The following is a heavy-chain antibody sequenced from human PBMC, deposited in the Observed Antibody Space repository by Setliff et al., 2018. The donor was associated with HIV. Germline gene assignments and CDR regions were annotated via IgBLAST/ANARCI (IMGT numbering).Heavy chain of an antibody. J-gene: IGHJ4*02. D-gene: IGHD3-22*01. CDR1: GGSITSSY. CDR2: IYTSGST. CDR3: AAKKSGDYDRKFDH. V-gene: IGHV4-4*07. Sequence: PSETLSLTCTVSGGSITSSYWSWIRQPAGKGLEWIGRIYTSGSTNYNPSLKSRVTMSIDTSKNQFSLKVGSVTAADTAVYDCAAKKSGDYDRKFDHWGQGALVTVSS.